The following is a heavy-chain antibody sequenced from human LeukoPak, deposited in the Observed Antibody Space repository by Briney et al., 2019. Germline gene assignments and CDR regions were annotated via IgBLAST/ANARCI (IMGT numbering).Heavy chain of an antibody. CDR3: ARDGAAAGPLDY. CDR1: GYTFTNHY. J-gene: IGHJ4*02. CDR2: ISPSGDKT. Sequence: ASVKVSCKASGYTFTNHYMHWVRQAPGQGLEWLGLISPSGDKTWNAQKFQGRVTMTRDMSTSTVYMELSSLRSEDTAVYYCARDGAAAGPLDYWGQGTLVTVSS. V-gene: IGHV1-46*01. D-gene: IGHD6-13*01.